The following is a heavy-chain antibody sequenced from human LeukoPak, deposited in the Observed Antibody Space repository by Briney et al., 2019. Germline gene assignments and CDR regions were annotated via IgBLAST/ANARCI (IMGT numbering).Heavy chain of an antibody. Sequence: GGSLRLSCAASGFTFSSYSMNWVRQAPGKGLEWVSSISSSSSYIYYADSVKGRFTISRDNAKNSLYLQMNSLRAEDTAVYYCARDDYGDYVGDYWGQGTLATVSS. CDR1: GFTFSSYS. CDR3: ARDDYGDYVGDY. D-gene: IGHD4-17*01. V-gene: IGHV3-21*01. CDR2: ISSSSSYI. J-gene: IGHJ4*02.